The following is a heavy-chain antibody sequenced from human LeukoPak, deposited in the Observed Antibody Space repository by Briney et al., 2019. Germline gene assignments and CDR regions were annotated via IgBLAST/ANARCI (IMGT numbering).Heavy chain of an antibody. CDR2: IKGDGSST. J-gene: IGHJ5*02. CDR3: ARDYSYSGNWFDP. Sequence: HPGGSLRLSCAASGFTFSTYWMHWVRQAPGKGLVWVSRIKGDGSSTSYADSVKGRFTISRDNAKNTLYLQMNSLRAEDTAVYYCARDYSYSGNWFDPWGQGTLVTVSS. CDR1: GFTFSTYW. D-gene: IGHD4-11*01. V-gene: IGHV3-74*01.